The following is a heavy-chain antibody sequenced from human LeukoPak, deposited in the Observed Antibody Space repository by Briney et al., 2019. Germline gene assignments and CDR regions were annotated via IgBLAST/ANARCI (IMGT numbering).Heavy chain of an antibody. CDR2: INPNSGGT. J-gene: IGHJ4*02. V-gene: IGHV1-2*02. CDR3: ARDLGSYSSGWLDY. D-gene: IGHD6-19*01. Sequence: ASVKVTCKASGHTFTGYYMHWVRQAPGQGLEWMGWINPNSGGTNYAQKFQGRVTMTRDTSISTAYMELSRLRSDDTAVYYCARDLGSYSSGWLDYWGQGTLVTVSS. CDR1: GHTFTGYY.